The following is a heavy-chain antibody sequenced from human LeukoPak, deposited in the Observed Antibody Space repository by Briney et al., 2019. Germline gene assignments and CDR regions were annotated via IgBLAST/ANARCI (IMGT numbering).Heavy chain of an antibody. V-gene: IGHV4-59*01. CDR2: IYYSGST. CDR1: GGSISSYY. J-gene: IGHJ5*02. Sequence: SETLSLTCTVSGGSISSYYWSWIRRPPGKGLEWIGYIYYSGSTNYNPSLKSRVTISVDTSKNQFSLKLSSVTAADTAVYYCARDGEMATTTYNWFDPWGQGTLSPSPQ. D-gene: IGHD5-24*01. CDR3: ARDGEMATTTYNWFDP.